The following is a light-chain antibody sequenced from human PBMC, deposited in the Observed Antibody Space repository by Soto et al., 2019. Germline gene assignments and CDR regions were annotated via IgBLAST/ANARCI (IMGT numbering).Light chain of an antibody. J-gene: IGLJ1*01. CDR1: SSNIGNNY. CDR3: GTWDSSLSAYV. CDR2: DNN. V-gene: IGLV1-51*01. Sequence: QSVLTQPPSVSAAPGQKVTISCSGSSSNIGNNYVSWYQQLPGTAPKLLIYDNNKRPSVIPDRFSGSKSGTSATLGITGLQTGYEADYYCGTWDSSLSAYVFGTGTKLTVL.